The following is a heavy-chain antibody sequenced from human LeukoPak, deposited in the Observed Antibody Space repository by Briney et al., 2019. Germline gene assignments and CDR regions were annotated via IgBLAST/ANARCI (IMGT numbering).Heavy chain of an antibody. J-gene: IGHJ6*03. V-gene: IGHV1-8*01. D-gene: IGHD2-15*01. CDR3: ARVGYCSGGSCHTKPYYYYYMDV. CDR2: MNPNSGNT. Sequence: EASVKVSCKASGYTFTSYDINWVRQATGQGLEWMGWMNPNSGNTGYAQKFQGRVTMTRNTSITTAYMELSSLISEDTAVYYCARVGYCSGGSCHTKPYYYYYMDVWDKGATVTVSS. CDR1: GYTFTSYD.